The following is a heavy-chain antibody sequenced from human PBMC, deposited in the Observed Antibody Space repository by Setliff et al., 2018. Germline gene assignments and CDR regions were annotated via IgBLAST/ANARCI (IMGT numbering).Heavy chain of an antibody. Sequence: KPSETLSLTCAASGGTFTYYYWTWIRQPPGKGLEWIGEINHSGSTNYNPSLKSRVTISLDTSRKQFSLKLTSVTAADTAVYYCVRDAGDGYGVDAYAGGGFDIWGQGTMVTVSS. V-gene: IGHV4-34*01. CDR1: GGTFTYYY. CDR3: VRDAGDGYGVDAYAGGGFDI. J-gene: IGHJ3*02. CDR2: INHSGST. D-gene: IGHD4-17*01.